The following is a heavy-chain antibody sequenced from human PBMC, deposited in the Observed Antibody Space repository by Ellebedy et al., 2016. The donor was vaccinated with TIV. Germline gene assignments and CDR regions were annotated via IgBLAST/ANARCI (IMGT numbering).Heavy chain of an antibody. J-gene: IGHJ4*02. CDR1: SFIFSHFR. CDR3: ARDLSGDDLGIDY. CDR2: ISNSGDST. D-gene: IGHD5-12*01. V-gene: IGHV3-23*01. Sequence: GESLKISCAASSFIFSHFRMHWVRQAPGKGLEWVSGISNSGDSTYYADSVKGRFTISRDNSKNALYLQMNSLRVEDTGVYYCARDLSGDDLGIDYWGQGTLVTVSS.